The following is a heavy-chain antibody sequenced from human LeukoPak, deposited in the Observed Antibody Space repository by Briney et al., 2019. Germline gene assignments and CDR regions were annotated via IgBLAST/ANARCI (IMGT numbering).Heavy chain of an antibody. CDR1: GYSISIGFH. D-gene: IGHD3-10*01. Sequence: SETLSLTCSVSGYSISIGFHWGWIRQSPGKGLEWLGSMHPTGASYYTPSLKSRVSVSLDTSKNQFSLKLSSVTAADTAVYYCARLTKNDSGTYRFGKKKRGYMDVWGKGTTVTISS. J-gene: IGHJ6*03. CDR2: MHPTGAS. CDR3: ARLTKNDSGTYRFGKKKRGYMDV. V-gene: IGHV4-38-2*02.